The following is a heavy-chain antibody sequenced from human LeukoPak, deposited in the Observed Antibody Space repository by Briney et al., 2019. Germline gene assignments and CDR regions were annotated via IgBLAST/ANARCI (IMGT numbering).Heavy chain of an antibody. D-gene: IGHD2-15*01. V-gene: IGHV3-30*18. CDR2: VSYDATNK. CDR1: GFTFISYG. CDR3: AKDRFVCGGSCYSPFDH. Sequence: GRSLRLSCAASGFTFISYGMHWVRQAPGRGLEWVAVVSYDATNKYYADSVKGRFTTSRDHSKNTLYLQMNSLRTEDTAVYYCAKDRFVCGGSCYSPFDHWGQGTLVTVSS. J-gene: IGHJ4*02.